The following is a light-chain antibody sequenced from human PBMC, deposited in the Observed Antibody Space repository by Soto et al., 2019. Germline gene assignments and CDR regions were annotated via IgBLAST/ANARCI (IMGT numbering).Light chain of an antibody. CDR2: DAS. J-gene: IGKJ2*01. V-gene: IGKV1-5*01. CDR1: QSVTDW. Sequence: DIQLTQSPSTLSASVGDRATLTCRASQSVTDWLAWYQQKPGQAPKLLIYDASSLESGVPSRFSGSGSGTEFSTTISILQHDDFATYYRQQYYRSFTFGQGTKVEIK. CDR3: QQYYRSFT.